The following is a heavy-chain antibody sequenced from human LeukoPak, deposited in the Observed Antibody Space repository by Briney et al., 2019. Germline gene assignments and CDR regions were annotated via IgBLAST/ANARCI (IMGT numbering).Heavy chain of an antibody. Sequence: TSETLSLTCAVYGGSFSGYYWSWLRQPPGKGLEWIGEINHSGSTNYNPSLKRRVTISVDTSKNQFSLKLSSVTAADTAVYYCARVRDYYDSSGYYHFFDYWGQGTLVTVSS. J-gene: IGHJ4*02. CDR2: INHSGST. V-gene: IGHV4-34*01. D-gene: IGHD3-22*01. CDR3: ARVRDYYDSSGYYHFFDY. CDR1: GGSFSGYY.